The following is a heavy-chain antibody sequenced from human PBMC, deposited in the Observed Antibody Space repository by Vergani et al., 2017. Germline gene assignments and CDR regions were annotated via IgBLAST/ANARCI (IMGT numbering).Heavy chain of an antibody. J-gene: IGHJ4*02. CDR1: GGSFNSGSYY. Sequence: QVQLQESGPGLVKPSQTLSLTCTVSGGSFNSGSYYWSWIRQPAGKGLEWIGRISTSGSTNYNPSLKSRVTISLDTSKNQFSLKLNSLTAADTAVYYCARAAAAALDYWGQGTLVTVSS. CDR3: ARAAAAALDY. D-gene: IGHD6-13*01. CDR2: ISTSGST. V-gene: IGHV4-61*02.